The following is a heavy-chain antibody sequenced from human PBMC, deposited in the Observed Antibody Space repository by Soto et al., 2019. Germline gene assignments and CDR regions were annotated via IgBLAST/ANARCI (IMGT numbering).Heavy chain of an antibody. CDR3: ARWGERGIDIVVVVAALDY. D-gene: IGHD2-15*01. CDR1: GFTFSDYD. V-gene: IGHV3-11*06. J-gene: IGHJ4*02. Sequence: SCAASGFTFSDYDMSWIRQAPGKGLEWVSYISSSSSYTNYADSVKGRFTISRDNAKNSLYLQMNSLRAEDTAVYYCARWGERGIDIVVVVAALDYWGQGTLVTVSS. CDR2: ISSSSSYT.